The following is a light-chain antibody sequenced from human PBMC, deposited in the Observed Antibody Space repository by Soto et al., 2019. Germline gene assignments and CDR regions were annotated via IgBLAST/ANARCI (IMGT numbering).Light chain of an antibody. J-gene: IGKJ1*01. CDR2: GAS. V-gene: IGKV3-20*01. CDR3: HQYGSSPQT. Sequence: EIVMTQSPATLSVSPGERGTLSCRASQSVSNNLAWYQQKPGQAPSLLIYGASSRATGIPDRFSGSGSGTEFTLTVDRLEPEDFAVYYCHQYGSSPQTFGRGTKVDIK. CDR1: QSVSNN.